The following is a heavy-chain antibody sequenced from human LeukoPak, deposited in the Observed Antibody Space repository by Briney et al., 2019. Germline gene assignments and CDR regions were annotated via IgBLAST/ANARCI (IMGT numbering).Heavy chain of an antibody. J-gene: IGHJ4*02. CDR3: ARENDYGDYVCDY. D-gene: IGHD4-17*01. V-gene: IGHV3-74*01. Sequence: PGGSLRLSCAASGVTFSSYWMHWVRQAPGKGLVWVSRINSDGSSTSYADSVKGRFTISRDNAKNTLYLQMNSLRAEDTAVYYCARENDYGDYVCDYWGQGTLVTVSS. CDR2: INSDGSST. CDR1: GVTFSSYW.